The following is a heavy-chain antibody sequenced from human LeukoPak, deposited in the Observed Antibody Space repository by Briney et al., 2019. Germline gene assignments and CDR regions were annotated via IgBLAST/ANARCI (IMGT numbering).Heavy chain of an antibody. D-gene: IGHD3-3*01. CDR2: ISYDGSNK. Sequence: PGGSLRLSCAASGFTFSSYAMHWVRQAPGKGLEWVAVISYDGSNKYYADSVKGRFTISRDNSKNTLYLQMNSLRAEDTAVYYCARDAGRGYDFWSGYYNYWGQGTLVTVSS. V-gene: IGHV3-30-3*01. J-gene: IGHJ4*02. CDR1: GFTFSSYA. CDR3: ARDAGRGYDFWSGYYNY.